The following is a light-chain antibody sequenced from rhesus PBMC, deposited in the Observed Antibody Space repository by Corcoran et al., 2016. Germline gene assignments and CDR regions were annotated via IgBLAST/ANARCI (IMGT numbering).Light chain of an antibody. J-gene: IGKJ4*01. CDR3: LQYSSSPLT. CDR2: KAS. V-gene: IGKV1-22*01. Sequence: DIQMTQSPSSLSASVGDTVTITCRASQSISSWLDWYQQKPGKAPKLLIYKASSFQSGVPSRFSGSGAGTDFTLTISSLQPEEFATYYCLQYSSSPLTFGGGTKVEIK. CDR1: QSISSW.